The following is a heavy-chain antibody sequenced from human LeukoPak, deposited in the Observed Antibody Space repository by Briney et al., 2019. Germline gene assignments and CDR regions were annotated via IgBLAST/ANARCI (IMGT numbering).Heavy chain of an antibody. J-gene: IGHJ4*02. D-gene: IGHD6-19*01. V-gene: IGHV4-34*01. CDR1: GGSFSGYY. CDR3: ARGRIAVAGKTFDY. CDR2: INHSGST. Sequence: PSETLSLTCAVYGGSFSGYYWSWIRQPPGKGLEWIGEINHSGSTNYNPSLKSRVTISVDTSKNQFSLKLSSVTAADTAVYYCARGRIAVAGKTFDYWGPGTLVTVSS.